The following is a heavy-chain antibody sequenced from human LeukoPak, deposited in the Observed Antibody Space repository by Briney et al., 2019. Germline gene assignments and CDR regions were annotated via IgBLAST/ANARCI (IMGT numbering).Heavy chain of an antibody. J-gene: IGHJ4*02. V-gene: IGHV4-34*01. D-gene: IGHD4-17*01. CDR3: ARAFYGDYESGYYFDY. CDR2: INHGGST. CDR1: GGSFSGYY. Sequence: PSETPSLTCAVYGGSFSGYYWSWIRQPPGKGLEWIGEINHGGSTNYNPSLKSRVTISVDTSKNQYSLKLSSVTAADTAVYYCARAFYGDYESGYYFDYWGQGTLVTVSS.